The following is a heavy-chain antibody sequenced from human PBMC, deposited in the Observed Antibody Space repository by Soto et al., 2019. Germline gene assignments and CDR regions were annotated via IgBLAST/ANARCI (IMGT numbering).Heavy chain of an antibody. Sequence: SQTLSLTCAISGDSVSSNSAAWNWIRQSPSRGLEWLGRTYYRSKWYNDYAVSVKSRITINPDTSKNQGSLQLNPVTSDATAVSYPARDLGWYSSSWYDNWCDPWRQRTLVAASS. J-gene: IGHJ5*02. CDR1: GDSVSSNSAA. CDR2: TYYRSKWYN. V-gene: IGHV6-1*01. D-gene: IGHD6-13*01. CDR3: ARDLGWYSSSWYDNWCDP.